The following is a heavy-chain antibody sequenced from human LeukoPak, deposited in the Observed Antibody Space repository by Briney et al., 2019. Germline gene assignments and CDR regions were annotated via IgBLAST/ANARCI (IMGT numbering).Heavy chain of an antibody. D-gene: IGHD3-10*01. V-gene: IGHV3-21*01. CDR1: GFTFSSYS. CDR2: ISSSSSYI. CDR3: ARLAGSGSRDAFDI. Sequence: GGSLRLSCATSGFTFSSYSMNWVRQAPGKGLERFSSISSSSSYIYYADSVKGRFTISRDNAKNSLYLQMNSLRAEDTAVYYCARLAGSGSRDAFDIWGQGTMATVSS. J-gene: IGHJ3*02.